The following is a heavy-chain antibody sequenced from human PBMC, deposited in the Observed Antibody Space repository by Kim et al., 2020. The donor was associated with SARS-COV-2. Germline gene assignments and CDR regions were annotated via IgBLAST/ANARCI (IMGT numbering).Heavy chain of an antibody. CDR2: IYWDDDK. Sequence: SGPTLVKPTQTLTLTCTFSGFSLSTSGVGVGWIRQPPGKALEWLALIYWDDDKRYSPSLKSRLTITKDTSKNQVVLTMTNMDPVKTATYYCAHSRIRRGTMIVVDDISFDYWGQGTLGTVSS. CDR1: GFSLSTSGVG. CDR3: AHSRIRRGTMIVVDDISFDY. J-gene: IGHJ4*02. D-gene: IGHD3-22*01. V-gene: IGHV2-5*02.